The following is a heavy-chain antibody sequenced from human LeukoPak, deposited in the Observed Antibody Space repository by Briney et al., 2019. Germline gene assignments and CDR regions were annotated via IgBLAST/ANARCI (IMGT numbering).Heavy chain of an antibody. V-gene: IGHV1-18*04. Sequence: GASVKVSCKASGYTFTSYGISWVRPAPGQGREWMGLISAYNGNTNYAQKLQGRGTMTTDTSTSTAYMELRSLRSDDTAVYYCARGRILWFGELFPFDYWGQGTLVTVSS. CDR1: GYTFTSYG. CDR3: ARGRILWFGELFPFDY. D-gene: IGHD3-10*01. CDR2: ISAYNGNT. J-gene: IGHJ4*02.